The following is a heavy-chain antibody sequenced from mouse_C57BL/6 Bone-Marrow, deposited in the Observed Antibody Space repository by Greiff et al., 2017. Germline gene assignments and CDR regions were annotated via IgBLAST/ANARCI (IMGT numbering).Heavy chain of an antibody. Sequence: VQLQQSGPGLVQPSQSLSITCTVSGFSLTSYGVHWVRQSPGKGLEWLGVIWRGGSTDYNAAFMSRLSIPKDNSKSQVFFKMNSLQADDTAIYYCAKRRYYYGSSYYAMDYWGQGTSVTVSA. D-gene: IGHD1-1*01. V-gene: IGHV2-5*01. CDR1: GFSLTSYG. CDR2: IWRGGST. J-gene: IGHJ4*01. CDR3: AKRRYYYGSSYYAMDY.